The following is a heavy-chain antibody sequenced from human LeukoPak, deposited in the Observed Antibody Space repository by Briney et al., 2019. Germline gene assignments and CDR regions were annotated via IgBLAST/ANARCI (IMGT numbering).Heavy chain of an antibody. D-gene: IGHD1-26*01. CDR2: IYSGGNT. CDR1: GFTVSSNY. J-gene: IGHJ4*02. V-gene: IGHV3-53*01. Sequence: PGGSLRLSCAASGFTVSSNYMSWVRQAPNKRLEWLSVIYSGGNTYYADSVKGRFTISRDNSMNTLYLQMNNLRVEDTAVYYCACLWGSTTSGTLDYWGQGTLVTVSS. CDR3: ACLWGSTTSGTLDY.